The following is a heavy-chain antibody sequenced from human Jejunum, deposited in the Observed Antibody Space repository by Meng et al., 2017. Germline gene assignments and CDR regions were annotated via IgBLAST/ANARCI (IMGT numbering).Heavy chain of an antibody. CDR2: ISSSGTET. CDR3: ARGHSYDSDGYSNYYYIMDV. CDR1: GFRFRDHY. J-gene: IGHJ6*02. D-gene: IGHD3-22*01. Sequence: GESLKISCAASGFRFRDHYMSWIRQAPGKGLEWLSYISSSGTETHYVDSVKGRFTISRDNAENSLFLQMNSLRGDDTAVYYCARGHSYDSDGYSNYYYIMDVWGQGTTVTVSS. V-gene: IGHV3-11*04.